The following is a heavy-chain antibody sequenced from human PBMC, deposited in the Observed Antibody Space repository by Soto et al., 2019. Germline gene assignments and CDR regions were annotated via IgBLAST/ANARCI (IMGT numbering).Heavy chain of an antibody. CDR3: AREGAVTFPYYYYGMDV. D-gene: IGHD3-16*01. Sequence: PSETLSLTCTVSGGSISSGGYYWSWIRQHPGKGLEWIGYIYYSGSTYYNPSLKSRVTISVDTSKNQFSLKLSSVTAADTAVYYCAREGAVTFPYYYYGMDVWGQGTTVTVSS. V-gene: IGHV4-31*03. J-gene: IGHJ6*02. CDR1: GGSISSGGYY. CDR2: IYYSGST.